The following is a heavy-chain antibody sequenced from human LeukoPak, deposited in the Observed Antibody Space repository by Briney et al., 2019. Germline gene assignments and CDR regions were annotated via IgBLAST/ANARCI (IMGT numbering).Heavy chain of an antibody. J-gene: IGHJ4*02. CDR2: IWYGGSNK. CDR1: GLTFRNYG. CDR3: ATDRNSGKYYDY. V-gene: IGHV3-33*01. Sequence: PGKSLRLSCAASGLTFRNYGMHWVRQAPGKGLEWVAVIWYGGSNKYYADSVKGRFTISRDNSKGTLYLQMNSLRAEDTAVYYCATDRNSGKYYDYWGQGTLVTVSS. D-gene: IGHD1-26*01.